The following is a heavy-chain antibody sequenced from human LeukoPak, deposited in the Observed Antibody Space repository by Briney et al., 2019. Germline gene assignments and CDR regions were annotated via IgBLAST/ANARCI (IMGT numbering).Heavy chain of an antibody. CDR2: INQSGST. CDR3: ARAIAVAGTRRFDP. J-gene: IGHJ5*02. D-gene: IGHD6-19*01. Sequence: SETLSLTCDVYGGSFNGYYWSWIRQPPGQGLECIGEINQSGSTNHNPSLKSRVTISLDTSKNQFFLNLTSVTAADTAVYYCARAIAVAGTRRFDPWGQGTLVTVSS. CDR1: GGSFNGYY. V-gene: IGHV4-34*01.